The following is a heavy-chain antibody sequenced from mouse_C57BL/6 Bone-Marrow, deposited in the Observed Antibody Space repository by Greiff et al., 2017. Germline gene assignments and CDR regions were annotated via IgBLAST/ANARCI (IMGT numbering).Heavy chain of an antibody. J-gene: IGHJ4*01. CDR3: GRRLYYRYYYAMDD. Sequence: VQLQQSGAELVKPGASVKLSCKASGYTFTSYWMHWVKQRPGQGLEWIGYIDPSSGYTKYNQKFKDKATLTADKSSSTAYMQLSSLTYEDSAVYYCGRRLYYRYYYAMDDWGQGTSVTVSS. D-gene: IGHD2-12*01. CDR2: IDPSSGYT. CDR1: GYTFTSYW. V-gene: IGHV1-7*01.